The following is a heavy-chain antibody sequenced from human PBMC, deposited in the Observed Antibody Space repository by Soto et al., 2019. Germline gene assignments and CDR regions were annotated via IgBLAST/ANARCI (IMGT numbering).Heavy chain of an antibody. Sequence: QVQLQQWGAGLLKPSETLSHNSAVTGGSLSGYYWSWIRQPPGKGLEWIGEVKDGGHTNYSPSLRGRVTISSDTSNNQFSLRLNSVTAADTGVYYCARGQEGVVATHWDQGSLVTVSS. CDR1: GGSLSGYY. D-gene: IGHD5-12*01. CDR2: VKDGGHT. V-gene: IGHV4-34*01. CDR3: ARGQEGVVATH. J-gene: IGHJ4*02.